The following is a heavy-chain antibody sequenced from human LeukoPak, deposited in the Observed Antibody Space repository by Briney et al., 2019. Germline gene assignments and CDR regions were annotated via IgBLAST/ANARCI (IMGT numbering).Heavy chain of an antibody. V-gene: IGHV1-18*01. Sequence: EASVKVSCKASGYTFTSYGISWVRQAPGQGLEWMGWISAYNGNTNYAQKLQGRVTMTTDTSTSTAYMELRSLRSDDTAVYYCASWGTEDYYYGSGGFDYWGQGTLVTVSS. D-gene: IGHD3-10*01. CDR3: ASWGTEDYYYGSGGFDY. J-gene: IGHJ4*02. CDR1: GYTFTSYG. CDR2: ISAYNGNT.